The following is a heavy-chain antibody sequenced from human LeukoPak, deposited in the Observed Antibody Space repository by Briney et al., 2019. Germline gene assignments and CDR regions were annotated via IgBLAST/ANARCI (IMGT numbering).Heavy chain of an antibody. Sequence: GASVKVSCKASGYTFTGYYMHWVRQDPGQGLEWMGWINPNNGGTNYAQKFQGRVTMTRDSSISTAYVELSRLRSDDTAVYYCASSSSGWSMGYFDYWGQGTLVTVSS. CDR1: GYTFTGYY. J-gene: IGHJ4*02. D-gene: IGHD6-19*01. V-gene: IGHV1-2*02. CDR2: INPNNGGT. CDR3: ASSSSGWSMGYFDY.